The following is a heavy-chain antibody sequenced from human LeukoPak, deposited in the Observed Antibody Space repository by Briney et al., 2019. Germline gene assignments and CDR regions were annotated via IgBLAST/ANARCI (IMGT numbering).Heavy chain of an antibody. J-gene: IGHJ3*02. CDR3: ARKPLAFDI. Sequence: PSETLSLTCAVYGGSLSGYYWGWIRQPPGKGLEWIGEINHSGSTNYNPSLKSRVTISVDTSKNQFSLKLSSVTAADTAVYYCARKPLAFDIWGQGTMVTVSS. D-gene: IGHD1-14*01. CDR1: GGSLSGYY. V-gene: IGHV4-34*01. CDR2: INHSGST.